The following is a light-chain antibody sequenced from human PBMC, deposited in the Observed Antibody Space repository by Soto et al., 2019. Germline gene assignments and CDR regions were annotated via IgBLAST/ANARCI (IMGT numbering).Light chain of an antibody. CDR2: DAS. CDR3: QQYNNWPQT. J-gene: IGKJ1*01. CDR1: QSLRSS. Sequence: ETMMTQSPDTLSVSLGERATLSCRASQSLRSSLAWYQQKPGQAPRLLIYDASTRATGIPARFSGSGSGTDLTITISGLQSEDFAVYYCQQYNNWPQTFGQGTKVDIK. V-gene: IGKV3-15*01.